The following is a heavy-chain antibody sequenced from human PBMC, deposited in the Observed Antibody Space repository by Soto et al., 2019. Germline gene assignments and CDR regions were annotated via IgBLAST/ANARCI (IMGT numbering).Heavy chain of an antibody. CDR1: GFTFSSYA. Sequence: QVQLVESGGGVVQPGRSLRLSCAASGFTFSSYAMHWVRQAPGKGLEWVAVISYDGSNKYYADSVKGRFTISRDNSKNTLYLQMNSLRAEDTAVYYCARAYDILTGYHAYGMDVWGQGTTVTVSS. CDR2: ISYDGSNK. CDR3: ARAYDILTGYHAYGMDV. D-gene: IGHD3-9*01. J-gene: IGHJ6*02. V-gene: IGHV3-30-3*01.